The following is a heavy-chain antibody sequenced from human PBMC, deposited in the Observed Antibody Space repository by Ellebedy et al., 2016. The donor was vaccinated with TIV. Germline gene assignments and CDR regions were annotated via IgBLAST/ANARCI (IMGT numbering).Heavy chain of an antibody. D-gene: IGHD3-9*01. CDR3: AKDYVILTGYSEWDFDL. J-gene: IGHJ2*01. V-gene: IGHV3-48*04. CDR2: ISSSSSTI. CDR1: GFTFSSYS. Sequence: GGSLRLSXAASGFTFSSYSMNWVRQAPGKGLEWVSYISSSSSTIYYADSVKGRFTISRDNAKNSLYLQMNSLRAEDTAVYYCAKDYVILTGYSEWDFDLWGRGTLVTVSS.